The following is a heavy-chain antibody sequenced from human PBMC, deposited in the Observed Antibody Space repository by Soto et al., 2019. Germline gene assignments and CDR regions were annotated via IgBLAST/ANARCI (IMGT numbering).Heavy chain of an antibody. CDR2: IGSDGRRD. J-gene: IGHJ4*02. CDR1: GFTFGRHG. CDR3: ARDDDYGDNGLDY. D-gene: IGHD4-17*01. Sequence: QVQLVESGGGVVPPGGSLRLSCAASGFTFGRHGMHWVRQAPGKGLEWVAVIGSDGRRDSYADSVKGRFTISRDNGQNTLYLQMNSLRAEDTAVYYCARDDDYGDNGLDYWGQGTLVTVSS. V-gene: IGHV3-33*01.